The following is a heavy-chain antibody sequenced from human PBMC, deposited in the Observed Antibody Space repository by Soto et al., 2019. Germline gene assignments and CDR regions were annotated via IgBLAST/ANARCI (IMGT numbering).Heavy chain of an antibody. CDR2: ISGHNGNT. Sequence: ASVKVSCKASGYTFTSYGISWVRQAPGQGLEWMGWISGHNGNTYFAQKLQGRVTMTTDTSTSTAYMDLRSLRSDDTAVYYCARDHSSGWYYWFDPWGQGTLVTVSS. CDR1: GYTFTSYG. V-gene: IGHV1-18*01. D-gene: IGHD6-19*01. J-gene: IGHJ5*02. CDR3: ARDHSSGWYYWFDP.